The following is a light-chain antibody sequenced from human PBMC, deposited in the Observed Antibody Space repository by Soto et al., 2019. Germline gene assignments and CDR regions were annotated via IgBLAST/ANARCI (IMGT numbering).Light chain of an antibody. CDR2: EVS. CDR1: SSDVGGYNY. Sequence: QSALTQPPSASGSPGQSVTISCTGTSSDVGGYNYVSWYQQHPGKAPKLMIYEVSKRPSGVPDRFSGSKSGSTASLTVSGLQAEDEADYYCSSYAGSNGVVFGGGTKLTVL. J-gene: IGLJ2*01. CDR3: SSYAGSNGVV. V-gene: IGLV2-8*01.